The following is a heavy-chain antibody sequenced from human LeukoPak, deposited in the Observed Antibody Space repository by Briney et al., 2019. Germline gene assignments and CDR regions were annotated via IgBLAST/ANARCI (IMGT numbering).Heavy chain of an antibody. CDR2: IYYSGST. V-gene: IGHV4-59*12. D-gene: IGHD5-12*01. CDR3: ARAGGNTGYAFDY. CDR1: GGSISSYY. J-gene: IGHJ4*02. Sequence: PSETLSLTCTVSGGSISSYYWSWIRQPPGKGLEWIGYIYYSGSTYFNPSLKRRATISLDTSPNQFSLKLRSVTAADTAVYFCARAGGNTGYAFDYWGQGTLVTVSS.